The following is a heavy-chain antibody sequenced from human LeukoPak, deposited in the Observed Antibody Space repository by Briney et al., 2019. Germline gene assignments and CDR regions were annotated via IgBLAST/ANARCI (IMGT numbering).Heavy chain of an antibody. V-gene: IGHV4-38-2*02. CDR3: ARADIVGATSGY. D-gene: IGHD1-26*01. CDR1: GYSISSGYY. CDR2: IYHSGST. J-gene: IGHJ4*02. Sequence: PSETLSLTCTVSGYSISSGYYWGWIRQPPGKGLEWIGSIYHSGSTYYNPSLKSRVTISVDTSKNQFSLKLSSVTAADTAVYYCARADIVGATSGYWGQGTLVTVSS.